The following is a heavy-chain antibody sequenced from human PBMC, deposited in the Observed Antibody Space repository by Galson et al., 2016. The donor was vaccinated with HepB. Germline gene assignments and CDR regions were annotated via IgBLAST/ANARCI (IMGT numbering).Heavy chain of an antibody. CDR3: ARRHEYCPPVGCSVDY. J-gene: IGHJ4*02. Sequence: SLRLSCAASGFTFSNYGMHWVCQAPGKGLEWVAADSMDGRRKFYADSVKGRFTISRANSNSMLFLQRSSLRADDTAVYYCARRHEYCPPVGCSVDYWGQGTLVSVSS. CDR1: GFTFSNYG. V-gene: IGHV3-30*03. CDR2: DSMDGRRK. D-gene: IGHD2/OR15-2a*01.